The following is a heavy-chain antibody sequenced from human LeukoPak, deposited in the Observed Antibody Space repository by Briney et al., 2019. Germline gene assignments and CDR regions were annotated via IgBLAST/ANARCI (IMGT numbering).Heavy chain of an antibody. CDR3: AKEVEQQLAKY. CDR1: GFTFSSYA. D-gene: IGHD6-13*01. Sequence: GRSLRLSCAASGFTFSSYAMSWVRQAPGKGLEWVSAISGSGGGTYYADSVKGRFTISRDNSKNTLYLQMNSLRAEDTAVYYCAKEVEQQLAKYWGQGTLVTVSS. CDR2: ISGSGGGT. J-gene: IGHJ4*02. V-gene: IGHV3-23*01.